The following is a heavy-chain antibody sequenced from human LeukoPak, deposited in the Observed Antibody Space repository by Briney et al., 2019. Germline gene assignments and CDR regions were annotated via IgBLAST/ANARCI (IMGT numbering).Heavy chain of an antibody. J-gene: IGHJ6*03. V-gene: IGHV3-7*03. CDR2: IKEDGSEI. CDR3: ARERATLDYYYYMDV. Sequence: GGSLRLSCAASGFTFTTYWMSWVRQAPEKGLEWVANIKEDGSEIHYVDSVKGRFTISRDNAKNSLYLQMNSLRAEDTALYYCARERATLDYYYYMDVWGKGTTVTVSS. D-gene: IGHD5-12*01. CDR1: GFTFTTYW.